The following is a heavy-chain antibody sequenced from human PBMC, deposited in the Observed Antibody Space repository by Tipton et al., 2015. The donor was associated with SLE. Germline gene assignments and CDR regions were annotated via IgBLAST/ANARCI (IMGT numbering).Heavy chain of an antibody. CDR2: IYTGGFT. D-gene: IGHD1-1*01. CDR1: GASVSSRSYY. J-gene: IGHJ4*02. CDR3: ARVLDVLDY. V-gene: IGHV4-61*02. Sequence: LRLSCTVSGASVSSRSYYWNWVRQPAGKGLEWIGRIYTGGFTYYNPSLESRVTISMDTSKNQFSLKLTSVTAADTAVYYRARVLDVLDYWGQGTLVTVSS.